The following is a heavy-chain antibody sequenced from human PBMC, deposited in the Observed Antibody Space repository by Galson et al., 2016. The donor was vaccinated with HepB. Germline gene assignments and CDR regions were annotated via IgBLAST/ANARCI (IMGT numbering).Heavy chain of an antibody. Sequence: SVKVSCKASGYSFTSYNIHWVRQAPGQGLEWVGLINPSGDTTTFAQKFQGRVTMTADTSASTVHMELGSVRSDDTAPSYCARYTMHRLVGARPRGQFLGYWGRGTLITVSS. CDR3: ARYTMHRLVGARPRGQFLGY. V-gene: IGHV1-46*01. CDR1: GYSFTSYN. CDR2: INPSGDTT. D-gene: IGHD1-26*01. J-gene: IGHJ4*02.